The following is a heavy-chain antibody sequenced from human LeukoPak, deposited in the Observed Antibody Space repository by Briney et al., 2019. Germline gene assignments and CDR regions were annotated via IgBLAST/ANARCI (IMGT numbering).Heavy chain of an antibody. CDR2: ISASGGST. J-gene: IGHJ4*02. V-gene: IGHV3-23*01. Sequence: GGSLRLSCAASGFTFSSYAMSWVRQAPGKGLEWVSAISASGGSTYYADSVRGRFTISRDNSKNTLHLQMNSLRAEDTAVYYCAKAASGNWNDVSDYWGQGTLVTVSS. CDR1: GFTFSSYA. D-gene: IGHD1-20*01. CDR3: AKAASGNWNDVSDY.